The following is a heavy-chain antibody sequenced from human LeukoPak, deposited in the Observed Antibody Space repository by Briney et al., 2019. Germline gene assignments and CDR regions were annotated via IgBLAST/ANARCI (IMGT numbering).Heavy chain of an antibody. Sequence: GGSLRLSCAASGFTFSSYSMNWVRQAPGKGLEWVSSISSSSSYIYYADSVKGRFTISRDNSKNTLYLQMNSLRAEDTAVYYCAKDQGYGDKRGYYYYYHYMDVWGKGTTVTISS. CDR2: ISSSSSYI. CDR1: GFTFSSYS. CDR3: AKDQGYGDKRGYYYYYHYMDV. V-gene: IGHV3-21*01. D-gene: IGHD4-17*01. J-gene: IGHJ6*03.